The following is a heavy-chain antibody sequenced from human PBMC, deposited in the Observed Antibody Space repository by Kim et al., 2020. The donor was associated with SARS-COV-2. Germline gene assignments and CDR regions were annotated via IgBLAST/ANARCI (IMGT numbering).Heavy chain of an antibody. Sequence: ADSVKGRYTISRDNSKTTLYLQMNSLGAEDTAVYYCAQEGGYFDWLRMGYWGQGTLVTVAS. CDR3: AQEGGYFDWLRMGY. D-gene: IGHD3-9*01. J-gene: IGHJ4*02. V-gene: IGHV3-30*02.